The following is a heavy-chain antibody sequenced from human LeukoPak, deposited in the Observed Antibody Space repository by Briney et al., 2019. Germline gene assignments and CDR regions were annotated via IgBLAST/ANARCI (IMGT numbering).Heavy chain of an antibody. CDR2: IYSSVIS. Sequence: SETLSLTCTVSGGSISRYWSWIRQPPGKGLEWIGSIYSSVISKYNPSLKSRVTISIDTSRSQFSLKVSSVTASDTAVYYCARLHDRENFDYWGQGALVTVSS. V-gene: IGHV4-4*09. CDR3: ARLHDRENFDY. CDR1: GGSISRY. D-gene: IGHD3-22*01. J-gene: IGHJ4*02.